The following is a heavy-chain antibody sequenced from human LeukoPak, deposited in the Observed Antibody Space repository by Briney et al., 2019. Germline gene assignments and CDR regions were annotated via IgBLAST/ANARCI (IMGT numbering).Heavy chain of an antibody. CDR2: ISSSSSYI. CDR1: GFTFSSYT. CDR3: AKKPQYFGSSYFDY. Sequence: GGSLRLSCAASGFTFSSYTMNWVRQAPGKGLEWVSSISSSSSYIYYTDSVKGRFTISRDDSKNTLFLQMSSLRAEDTAIYYCAKKPQYFGSSYFDYWGQGILVTVSS. J-gene: IGHJ4*02. V-gene: IGHV3-21*04. D-gene: IGHD1-26*01.